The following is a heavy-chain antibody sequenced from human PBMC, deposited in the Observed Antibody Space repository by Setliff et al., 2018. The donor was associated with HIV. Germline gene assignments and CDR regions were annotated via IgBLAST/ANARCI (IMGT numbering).Heavy chain of an antibody. CDR1: GGSFSSYA. V-gene: IGHV1-69*13. Sequence: SVKVSCKASGGSFSSYAITWVRQAPGQGLEWMGGIIPIIGTPNYAQKFQGRVTVTADESTSTAYMELSSLRYEDTAVYYCARDRRRMSDDSTLLYMDVWGKGTKVTVSS. CDR3: ARDRRRMSDDSTLLYMDV. J-gene: IGHJ6*03. CDR2: IIPIIGTP. D-gene: IGHD1-26*01.